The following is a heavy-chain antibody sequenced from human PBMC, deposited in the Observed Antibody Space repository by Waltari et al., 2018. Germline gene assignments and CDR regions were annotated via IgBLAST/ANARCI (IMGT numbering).Heavy chain of an antibody. CDR3: ARGATIFGVVTPYYFDY. D-gene: IGHD3-3*01. CDR2: IIPIFGTA. J-gene: IGHJ4*02. Sequence: QVQLVQSGAEVKKPGSSVKVSCKASGGTFSSYAIRWVRQAPGQGLEWMGRIIPIFGTANYAQKFQGRVTITADKSTSTAYMELSSLRSEDTAVYYCARGATIFGVVTPYYFDYWGQGTLVTVSS. V-gene: IGHV1-69*08. CDR1: GGTFSSYA.